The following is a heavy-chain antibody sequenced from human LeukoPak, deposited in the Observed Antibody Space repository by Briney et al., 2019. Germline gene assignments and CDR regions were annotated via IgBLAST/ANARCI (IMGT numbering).Heavy chain of an antibody. CDR1: GGSISSYY. D-gene: IGHD1-14*01. CDR2: IYYSGST. J-gene: IGHJ6*03. Sequence: PSETLSLTCTVSGGSISSYYWSWIRQPPGKGLEWIGYIYYSGSTNYNPSLKSRVTISVDTSKNQFSLKLSSVTAADTAVYYCARSLPLFGNYYYYMDVWGKGTTVTVSS. CDR3: ARSLPLFGNYYYYMDV. V-gene: IGHV4-59*01.